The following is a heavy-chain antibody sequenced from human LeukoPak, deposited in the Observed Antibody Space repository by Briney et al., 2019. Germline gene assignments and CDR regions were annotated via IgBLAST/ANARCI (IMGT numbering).Heavy chain of an antibody. Sequence: PGGSLRLSCAASGFTFSDYYMSWIRQAPGKGLEWVSYISSSGSTIYYADSVKGRFTISRDNAKNSLYLQMNSLRAEDTAVYYCARDQGAVGREFYYYYYMDVWGKGTTVTVSS. V-gene: IGHV3-11*04. CDR1: GFTFSDYY. CDR2: ISSSGSTI. CDR3: ARDQGAVGREFYYYYYMDV. D-gene: IGHD6-19*01. J-gene: IGHJ6*03.